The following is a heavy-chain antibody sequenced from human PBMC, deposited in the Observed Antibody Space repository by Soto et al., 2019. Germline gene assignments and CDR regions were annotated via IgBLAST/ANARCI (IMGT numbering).Heavy chain of an antibody. CDR3: ARDRGDSSPMDV. V-gene: IGHV3-30-3*01. CDR1: EFTFSSYA. D-gene: IGHD5-18*01. CDR2: ISYDGSDK. Sequence: PGSSLRLSCAASEFTFSSYAMHWVGQAPGKGLEWVAVISYDGSDKYYADSVKGRFTISRDNSKNTLCLQMNSRRAEDTAVHSCARDRGDSSPMDVWRQGTTVTVSS. J-gene: IGHJ6*02.